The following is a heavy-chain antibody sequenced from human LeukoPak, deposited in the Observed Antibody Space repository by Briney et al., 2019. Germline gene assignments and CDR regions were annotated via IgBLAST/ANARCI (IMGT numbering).Heavy chain of an antibody. CDR3: ARDISGSYSFDY. Sequence: PGGSLRLSCAASGFTFSSHGIHWVRQAPGKGLEWVAVISYDGSNKQCADSVKGRFTISRDNSKNTLYLQMNSLRAEDTAVYYCARDISGSYSFDYWGQGTLVTVSS. CDR1: GFTFSSHG. CDR2: ISYDGSNK. V-gene: IGHV3-30*03. J-gene: IGHJ4*02. D-gene: IGHD3-10*01.